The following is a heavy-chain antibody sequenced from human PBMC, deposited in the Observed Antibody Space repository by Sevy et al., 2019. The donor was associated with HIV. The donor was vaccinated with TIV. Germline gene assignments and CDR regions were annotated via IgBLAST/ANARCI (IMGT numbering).Heavy chain of an antibody. Sequence: ASVKVSCKVSGYTLTELSMHWVRQAPGKGLEWMGTFDTEDDEKIYAQKFQGRVTMTEDTSTDTAYMELSSPRSEDTAVYYCATTKDYYDTSGYPFDSWGQGTLVTVSS. V-gene: IGHV1-24*01. J-gene: IGHJ4*02. CDR2: FDTEDDEK. CDR3: ATTKDYYDTSGYPFDS. D-gene: IGHD3-22*01. CDR1: GYTLTELS.